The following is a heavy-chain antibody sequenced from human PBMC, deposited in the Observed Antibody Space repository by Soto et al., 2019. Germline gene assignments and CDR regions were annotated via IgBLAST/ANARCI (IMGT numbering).Heavy chain of an antibody. J-gene: IGHJ4*02. CDR2: ISKSDYT. CDR3: AREDSIIIPAVTDF. CDR1: GFAFNNYG. V-gene: IGHV3-21*01. D-gene: IGHD2-2*01. Sequence: PGGSLRLSCTVSGFAFNNYGINWVRQAPGKGMEWVSSISKSDYTYSSDSVKGRFAISRDNAKSSVSLQMNTLRVEDMDVYYCAREDSIIIPAVTDFWGQGALVTVSS.